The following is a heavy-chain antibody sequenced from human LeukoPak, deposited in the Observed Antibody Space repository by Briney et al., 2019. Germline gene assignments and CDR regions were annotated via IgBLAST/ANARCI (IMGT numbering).Heavy chain of an antibody. V-gene: IGHV4-61*02. CDR1: GGSISSGSYY. CDR3: VRETGDSNAFDI. D-gene: IGHD3-3*01. CDR2: IYTSGST. Sequence: SQTLSLTCTVSGGSISSGSYYWSWIRQPAGKGLEWVGRIYTSGSTNCNPSFKSRVTISIDTSKNQFSLKLSSVTAADTAVYYCVRETGDSNAFDIWGQGTMVTVSS. J-gene: IGHJ3*02.